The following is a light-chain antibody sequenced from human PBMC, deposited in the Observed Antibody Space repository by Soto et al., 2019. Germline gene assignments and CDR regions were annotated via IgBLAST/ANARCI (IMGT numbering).Light chain of an antibody. V-gene: IGKV1-27*01. CDR1: QAIYNY. Sequence: DIQMTQSPSSLSASVGDRVTITCRASQAIYNYLAWYQQKPGKVPTLLISAASTLQSGVPSRFSRSGSGTDFTLTISSLQPEDVATYYCQKFSAVPTFGGGTKVEI. CDR2: AAS. CDR3: QKFSAVPT. J-gene: IGKJ4*01.